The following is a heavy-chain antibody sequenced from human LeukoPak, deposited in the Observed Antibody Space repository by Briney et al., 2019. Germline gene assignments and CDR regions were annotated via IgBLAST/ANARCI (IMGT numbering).Heavy chain of an antibody. J-gene: IGHJ6*02. V-gene: IGHV3-23*01. Sequence: GGSLRLSCAASGFTFSSYAMSWVRQAPGKGLEWVSAISGSGGSTYYADSVKGRFTISRDNSKNTLYLQMNSLRAEDTAVYYCAKDKDPDIARVNYGMDVWGQGTTVTVSS. CDR1: GFTFSSYA. CDR3: AKDKDPDIARVNYGMDV. CDR2: ISGSGGST. D-gene: IGHD5-12*01.